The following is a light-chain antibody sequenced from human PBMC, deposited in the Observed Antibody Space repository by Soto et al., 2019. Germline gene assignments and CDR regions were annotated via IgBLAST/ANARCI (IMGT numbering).Light chain of an antibody. V-gene: IGKV1-39*01. Sequence: DIQMTQSTSSLSASVGDRVTITFLASQSISSYLNWYQQKPESAPKLLIFLTSSLQSGVPSRFSGSGSGTDFTLTISSLQPEDFATYYCQQSYSTPYSFGQGTKVDI. CDR2: LTS. CDR3: QQSYSTPYS. J-gene: IGKJ2*01. CDR1: QSISSY.